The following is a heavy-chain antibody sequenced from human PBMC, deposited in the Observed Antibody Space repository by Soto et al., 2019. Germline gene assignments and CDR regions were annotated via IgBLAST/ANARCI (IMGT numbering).Heavy chain of an antibody. CDR2: IIPVFGRP. J-gene: IGHJ1*01. CDR3: ARVGSGYNL. CDR1: GGSFSSFG. D-gene: IGHD5-12*01. Sequence: SVKVSCKASGGSFSSFGISWVRQAPGQGLEWMGGIIPVFGRPNYAQRFRGRLTITADESTNTVYLELIDLRSEDTAVYYCARVGSGYNLWGQGTQVTVSS. V-gene: IGHV1-69*13.